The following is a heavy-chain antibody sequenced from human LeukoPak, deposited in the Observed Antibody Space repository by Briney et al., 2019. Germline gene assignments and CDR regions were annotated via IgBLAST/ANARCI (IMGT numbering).Heavy chain of an antibody. Sequence: SSETLSLTCTVSGGSISTYFWSWIRQPPGKRLEWIGHVYFSGCTNYNPSLESRVTISVDTSKNQFSLTLSSVTAADTAVYYCARHKSSGSYPLDYWGQGILVTVSS. CDR3: ARHKSSGSYPLDY. J-gene: IGHJ4*02. D-gene: IGHD3-22*01. V-gene: IGHV4-59*08. CDR1: GGSISTYF. CDR2: VYFSGCT.